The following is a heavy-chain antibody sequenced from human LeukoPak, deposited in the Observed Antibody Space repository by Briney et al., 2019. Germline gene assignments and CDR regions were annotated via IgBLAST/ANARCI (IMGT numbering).Heavy chain of an antibody. Sequence: KASETLSLTCAVYGGSFSGYYWSWIRQPPGKGLEWIGEINHSGSTNYNPSLKSRVTISVDTSKNQFSLKLSSVTAADTAVYYCASHGRRVDTAMVFDYWGQGTLVTVSS. D-gene: IGHD5-18*01. J-gene: IGHJ4*02. V-gene: IGHV4-34*01. CDR2: INHSGST. CDR1: GGSFSGYY. CDR3: ASHGRRVDTAMVFDY.